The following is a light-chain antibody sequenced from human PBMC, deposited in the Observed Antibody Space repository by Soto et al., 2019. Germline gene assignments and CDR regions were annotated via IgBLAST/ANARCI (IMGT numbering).Light chain of an antibody. CDR1: QTISSW. J-gene: IGKJ1*01. CDR3: QQYGSSLWT. Sequence: DIQMAQSPSTLSGAVGDRVTITCRASQTISSWLAWYQQKPGKAPKLLIYKASTLKSGVPSRFSGSGSGTDFTLTISRLEPEDFAVYYCQQYGSSLWTFGQGTRWIS. V-gene: IGKV1-5*03. CDR2: KAS.